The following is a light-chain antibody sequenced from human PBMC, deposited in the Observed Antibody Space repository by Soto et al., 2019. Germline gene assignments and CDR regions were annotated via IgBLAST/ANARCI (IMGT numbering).Light chain of an antibody. J-gene: IGKJ5*01. CDR3: QQSYTAPSIT. CDR2: GVS. Sequence: DIQMTQSPSSLSASVGDKVTITCRASQSISSSLNWYQQKSGKAPNLLIYGVSRLQGGVPSRFSGSGSGTDFTLSISSLQPEDFATYYCQQSYTAPSITFGQGTRWRL. CDR1: QSISSS. V-gene: IGKV1-39*01.